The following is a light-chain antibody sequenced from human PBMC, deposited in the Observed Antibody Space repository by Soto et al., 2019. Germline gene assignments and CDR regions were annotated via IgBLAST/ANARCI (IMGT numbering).Light chain of an antibody. CDR2: ELS. Sequence: QSALTQPPSASGSPGQSVTISCTGTSRDVGGHDYVSWYQQHPGKAPKLMIYELSKRPSGVPDCFSGSKSGNTASLTVSGLQAEDEADYYCSSYVTGNSLIFGGGTKLTVL. J-gene: IGLJ2*01. CDR3: SSYVTGNSLI. CDR1: SRDVGGHDY. V-gene: IGLV2-8*01.